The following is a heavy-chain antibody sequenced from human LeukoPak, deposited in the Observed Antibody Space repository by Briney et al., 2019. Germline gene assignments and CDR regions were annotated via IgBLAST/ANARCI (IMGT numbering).Heavy chain of an antibody. V-gene: IGHV3-21*01. CDR2: ISSSSSYI. CDR3: ARDTHYDYVWGSYRWDPTDY. D-gene: IGHD3-16*02. CDR1: GFTFSSYS. Sequence: GGSLRLSCAASGFTFSSYSVNWVRQAPGKGLEWVSSISSSSSYIYYADSVKGRFTISRDNAKNSLYLQMNSLRAEDTAVYYCARDTHYDYVWGSYRWDPTDYWGQGTLVTVSS. J-gene: IGHJ4*02.